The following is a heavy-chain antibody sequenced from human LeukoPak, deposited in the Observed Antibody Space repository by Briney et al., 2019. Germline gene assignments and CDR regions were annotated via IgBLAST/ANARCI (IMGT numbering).Heavy chain of an antibody. Sequence: ASVKVPCKASGYTFTSYYMHWVRQAPGQGLEWMGIINPSGGSTSYAQKFQGRVTMTRDMSTSTVYMELSSLRSEDTAVYYCARDLGSSGYYDYWGQGTLVTVSS. CDR2: INPSGGST. CDR1: GYTFTSYY. J-gene: IGHJ4*02. V-gene: IGHV1-46*01. D-gene: IGHD3-22*01. CDR3: ARDLGSSGYYDY.